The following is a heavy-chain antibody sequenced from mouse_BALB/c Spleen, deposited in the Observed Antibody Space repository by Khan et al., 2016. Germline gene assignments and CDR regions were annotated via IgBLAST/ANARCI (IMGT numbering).Heavy chain of an antibody. V-gene: IGHV4-1*02. Sequence: EVKLLESGGGLVQPGGSLKLSCAASGFDFSRYWMSWVRQAPGKGLEWIGEINPDSSTINYTPSLQDKFIISRDNAKNTLYLQMSKVRSEDTALYYCAREEDYGSWYFDVWGAGTAVTVSS. CDR1: GFDFSRYW. J-gene: IGHJ1*01. D-gene: IGHD1-1*01. CDR2: INPDSSTI. CDR3: AREEDYGSWYFDV.